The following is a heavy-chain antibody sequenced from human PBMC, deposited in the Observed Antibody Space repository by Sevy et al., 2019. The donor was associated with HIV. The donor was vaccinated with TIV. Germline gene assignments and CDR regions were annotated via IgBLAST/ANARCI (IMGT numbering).Heavy chain of an antibody. CDR1: GYIFSDYN. CDR2: INPNSGVT. Sequence: ASVKVSCKTTGYIFSDYNMHWVRQAPGQGLEWMALINPNSGVTIYAHNFRGRVSVTRDTSMSTAYMELSGLTSDGTAVYYCVIEDMNAPMTLLSFDIWGQGTMVTVSS. D-gene: IGHD3-22*01. V-gene: IGHV1-2*06. J-gene: IGHJ3*02. CDR3: VIEDMNAPMTLLSFDI.